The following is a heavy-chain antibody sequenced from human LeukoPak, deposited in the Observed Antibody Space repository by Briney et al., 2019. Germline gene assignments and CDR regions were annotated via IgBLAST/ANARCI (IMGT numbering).Heavy chain of an antibody. J-gene: IGHJ6*03. CDR3: ARDLRYSSDIYYYYYMDV. Sequence: SETLSLTCTVSGYSISSGYYWGWIRQPPGKGLEWIGSIYHSGSTYYNPSLKSRVTISVDTSKNQFSLKLSSVTAADTAVYYCARDLRYSSDIYYYYYMDVWGKGTTVTVSS. CDR2: IYHSGST. V-gene: IGHV4-38-2*02. D-gene: IGHD6-19*01. CDR1: GYSISSGYY.